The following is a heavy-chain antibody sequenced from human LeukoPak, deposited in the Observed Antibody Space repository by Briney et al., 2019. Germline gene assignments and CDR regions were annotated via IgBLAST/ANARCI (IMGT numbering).Heavy chain of an antibody. CDR1: GFTFSDHY. CDR2: TRNKANSYTT. Sequence: PGGSLRLSCAASGFTFSDHYMDWVRQAPGKGLEWVGRTRNKANSYTTEYAASVKGRFTISRDDSKNSLYLQMNSLKTEDTAVYYCARDPEGVGATTGGVGFDIWGQGTMVTVSS. D-gene: IGHD1-26*01. J-gene: IGHJ3*02. CDR3: ARDPEGVGATTGGVGFDI. V-gene: IGHV3-72*01.